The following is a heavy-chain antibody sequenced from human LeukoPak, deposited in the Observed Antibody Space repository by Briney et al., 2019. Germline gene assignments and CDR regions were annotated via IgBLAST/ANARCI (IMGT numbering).Heavy chain of an antibody. CDR2: IIPILGIA. Sequence: ASVTVSFTASGGTFSSYAISWVRQAPGQGLEWMGRIIPILGIANYAQKFQGRVTITADKSTSTAYMELSSLRSEDTAVYYCASPPPYYYDSSGAFDYWGQGTLVTVSS. V-gene: IGHV1-69*04. CDR1: GGTFSSYA. J-gene: IGHJ4*02. CDR3: ASPPPYYYDSSGAFDY. D-gene: IGHD3-22*01.